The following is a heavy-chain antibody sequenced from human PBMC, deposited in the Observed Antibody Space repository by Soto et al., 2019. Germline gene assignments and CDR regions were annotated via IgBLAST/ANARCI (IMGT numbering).Heavy chain of an antibody. V-gene: IGHV3-7*01. CDR3: AGDRGGLGY. Sequence: EVQLVESGGGLVQPGGSLRLSCVASGFPFSSYWMSWVRQAPGKGLEWVANIKQDGSEKYYVDSVKGRFTISRDNAKNSLYLQMNSLRAEDAAVYYCAGDRGGLGYWGQGTLVTVSS. D-gene: IGHD3-16*01. CDR1: GFPFSSYW. J-gene: IGHJ4*02. CDR2: IKQDGSEK.